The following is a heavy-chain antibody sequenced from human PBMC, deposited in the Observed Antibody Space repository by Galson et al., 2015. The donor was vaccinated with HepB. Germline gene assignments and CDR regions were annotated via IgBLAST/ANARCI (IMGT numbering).Heavy chain of an antibody. J-gene: IGHJ6*02. V-gene: IGHV3-7*03. Sequence: SLRLSCAASGFTFSSYWMSWVRQAPGKGLEWVANIKQDGSEKYYVDSVKGRFTISRDNANNSLYLQMNSLRAEDTAVYYCARFRVDYVWGSYRSIYYYGMDVWGQGTTVTVSS. CDR2: IKQDGSEK. D-gene: IGHD3-16*02. CDR3: ARFRVDYVWGSYRSIYYYGMDV. CDR1: GFTFSSYW.